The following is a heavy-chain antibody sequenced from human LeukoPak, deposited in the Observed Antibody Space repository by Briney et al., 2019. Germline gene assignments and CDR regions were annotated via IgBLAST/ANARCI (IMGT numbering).Heavy chain of an antibody. CDR2: ISGSGGST. J-gene: IGHJ6*03. Sequence: GGSLRLSCAASGFTFSRYAMSWVSQAPGKRLEWVSGISGSGGSTNYADSVKGRFIISRDNSKNKVYLQMNSLRAEDTAVYYCAKQGYYYYMDVWGKGTTVTVSS. V-gene: IGHV3-23*01. CDR1: GFTFSRYA. CDR3: AKQGYYYYMDV.